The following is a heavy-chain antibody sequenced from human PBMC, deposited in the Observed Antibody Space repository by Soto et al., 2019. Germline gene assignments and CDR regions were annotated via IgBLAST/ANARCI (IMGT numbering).Heavy chain of an antibody. CDR2: INHSGST. V-gene: IGHV4-34*01. D-gene: IGHD3-16*02. CDR1: GGSFSGYY. CDR3: ARGRSYLWGSYRPLDYYMDV. J-gene: IGHJ6*03. Sequence: PSDTLSLTCAVYGGSFSGYYWSWIRQPPGKGLEWIGEINHSGSTNYNPSLKSRVTISVDTSKNQFSLKLSSVTAADTAVYYCARGRSYLWGSYRPLDYYMDVWGKGTTVTVSS.